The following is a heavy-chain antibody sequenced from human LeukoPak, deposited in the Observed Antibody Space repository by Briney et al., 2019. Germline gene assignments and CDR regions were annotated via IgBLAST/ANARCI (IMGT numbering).Heavy chain of an antibody. CDR2: IDAGNGKT. V-gene: IGHV1-3*01. CDR3: VRDAEGAAISVNYWFDP. J-gene: IGHJ5*02. CDR1: QYTFTDYA. Sequence: ASVTVSCKASQYTFTDYAVHWVRQAPGQRLEWMGWIDAGNGKTKYSQSFQGRVTIIRDASATTAYMELRGLRSEDTAVYYCVRDAEGAAISVNYWFDPWGQGTLVTVSS. D-gene: IGHD2-2*02.